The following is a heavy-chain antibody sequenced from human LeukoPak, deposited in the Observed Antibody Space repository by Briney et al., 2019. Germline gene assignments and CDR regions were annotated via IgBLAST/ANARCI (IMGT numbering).Heavy chain of an antibody. CDR2: IIPILGIT. CDR3: ARGGSEYYDSSGYYYVRY. CDR1: GGTFSSYA. Sequence: SSVKVSCKASGGTFSSYAISWVRQAPRQGLEWMGRIIPILGITNYAQKFQGRVTITADKSTSTAYMELSSLRSEDTAVYYCARGGSEYYDSSGYYYVRYWGQGTLVTVSS. V-gene: IGHV1-69*04. D-gene: IGHD3-22*01. J-gene: IGHJ4*02.